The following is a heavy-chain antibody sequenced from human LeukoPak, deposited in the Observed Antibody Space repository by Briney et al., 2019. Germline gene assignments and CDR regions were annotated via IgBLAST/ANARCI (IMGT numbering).Heavy chain of an antibody. Sequence: PSETLSLTCTVSNGSISTYYWSWIRQPLGKGLEWIGHIYHSGTTIYNPAPKSRVAMSVDTSKNHFSLHLTSVTAADTAVYFCARDSFGSGRYALWGRGTLVAVSS. CDR2: IYHSGTT. CDR1: NGSISTYY. CDR3: ARDSFGSGRYAL. J-gene: IGHJ2*01. D-gene: IGHD6-19*01. V-gene: IGHV4-59*01.